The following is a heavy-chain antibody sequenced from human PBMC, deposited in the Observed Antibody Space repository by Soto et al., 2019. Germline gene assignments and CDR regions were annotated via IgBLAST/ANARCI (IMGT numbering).Heavy chain of an antibody. V-gene: IGHV1-8*01. Sequence: QAHLEQSGTELKRPGASVKVSCKASGYTFSDFDINWLRQASGQGPEWMGWMNAKSGDTFFAQRFQDKVNITWDTSLSTAYKERSSLTTDDTAIYYCAQTNPSNYAGSDAWAQGTTVPVSS. J-gene: IGHJ6*02. CDR1: GYTFSDFD. CDR3: AQTNPSNYAGSDA. CDR2: MNAKSGDT. D-gene: IGHD3-16*01.